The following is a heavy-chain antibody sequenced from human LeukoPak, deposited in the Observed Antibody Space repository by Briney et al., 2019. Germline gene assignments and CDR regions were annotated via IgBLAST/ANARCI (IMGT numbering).Heavy chain of an antibody. Sequence: GGSLRLSCAASGFTFSSYGMHWVRQAPGKGLEWVAVISYDGSNKYYADSVKGRFTISRDNSKNTLYLQMNSLRAEDTAVYYCVKSSSGWTNYYYYYGMDVWGQGTTVTVSS. V-gene: IGHV3-30*18. CDR3: VKSSSGWTNYYYYYGMDV. CDR1: GFTFSSYG. J-gene: IGHJ6*02. D-gene: IGHD6-19*01. CDR2: ISYDGSNK.